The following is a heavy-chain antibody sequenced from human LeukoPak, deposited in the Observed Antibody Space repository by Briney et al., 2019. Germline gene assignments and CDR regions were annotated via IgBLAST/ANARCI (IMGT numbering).Heavy chain of an antibody. D-gene: IGHD5-18*01. CDR2: IKQDGSEK. CDR1: GFTFGDYA. Sequence: QTGGSLRLSCTASGFTFGDYAMSWFRQAPGKGLEWVANIKQDGSEKYYVDSVKGRFTISRDNSKNTLYLQMNSLRAEDTAVYYCARAGIQLWTDYWGQGTLVTVSS. CDR3: ARAGIQLWTDY. V-gene: IGHV3-7*01. J-gene: IGHJ4*02.